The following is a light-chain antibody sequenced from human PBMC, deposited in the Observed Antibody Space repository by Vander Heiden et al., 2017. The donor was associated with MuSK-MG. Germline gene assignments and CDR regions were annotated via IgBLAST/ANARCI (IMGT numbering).Light chain of an antibody. CDR2: WAS. Sequence: IVMTQSPDSLAVSLGERATINCKSSQSVLYSSNNMNYLAWYQQKPGQPPKLLIYWASARESGVPDRFSGSGSGTDFTLTISSLQAEDVAVYYCQQYLIPPLTFGGGTKVEIQ. J-gene: IGKJ4*01. CDR3: QQYLIPPLT. CDR1: QSVLYSSNNMNY. V-gene: IGKV4-1*01.